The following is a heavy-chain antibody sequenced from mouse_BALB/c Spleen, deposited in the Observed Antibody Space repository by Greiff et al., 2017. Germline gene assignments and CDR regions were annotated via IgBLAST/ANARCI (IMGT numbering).Heavy chain of an antibody. J-gene: IGHJ2*01. Sequence: LQQPGSELVRPGASVKLSCKASGYTFTSYWMHWVKQRHGQGLEWIGNIYPGSGSTNYDEKFKSKGTLTVDTSSSTAYMHLSSLTSEDSAVYYWTRGGIYYGSSYFDYWGQGTTLTVSS. D-gene: IGHD1-1*01. CDR1: GYTFTSYW. CDR3: TRGGIYYGSSYFDY. V-gene: IGHV1S22*01. CDR2: IYPGSGST.